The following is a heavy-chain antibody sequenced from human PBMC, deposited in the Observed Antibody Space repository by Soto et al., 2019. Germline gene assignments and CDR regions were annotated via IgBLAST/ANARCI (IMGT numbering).Heavy chain of an antibody. J-gene: IGHJ6*03. V-gene: IGHV3-23*01. Sequence: GGSLRLSCAASGFTFSTYTMSWVRRAPGKGLEWVSAISGSGASPSYADSVQGRFTISRDNPKRTLYLQMNNLRAEDTAVYYCARTYYYGSGSYDDYYYYMDVWGKGPTVTVSS. CDR2: ISGSGASP. CDR3: ARTYYYGSGSYDDYYYYMDV. D-gene: IGHD3-10*01. CDR1: GFTFSTYT.